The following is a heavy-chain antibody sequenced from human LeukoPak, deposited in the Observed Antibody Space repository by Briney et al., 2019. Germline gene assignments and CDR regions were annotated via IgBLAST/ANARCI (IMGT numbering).Heavy chain of an antibody. J-gene: IGHJ3*02. D-gene: IGHD3-3*01. CDR2: INHSGST. CDR1: GGSFCGYY. Sequence: SETLSLTCAVYGGSFCGYYWSCIRQPPGKGLEWIGEINHSGSTNYNPSLKSRVTISVDTSKNQFSLKLSSVTAADTAVYYCARGNGGITIFGVVINGNAFDIWGQGTMVTVSS. CDR3: ARGNGGITIFGVVINGNAFDI. V-gene: IGHV4-34*01.